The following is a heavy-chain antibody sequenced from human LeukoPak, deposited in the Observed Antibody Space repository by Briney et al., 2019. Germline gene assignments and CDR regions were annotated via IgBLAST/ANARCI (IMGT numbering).Heavy chain of an antibody. CDR1: GYTFTSYY. Sequence: EASVKVSCTASGYTFTSYYLHWVRQAPGQGLEWMGIINPSGGSTSYAQKFQGRVTMTRDTSTSTVYMELHSLRSEDTAVYYCAREGEAARPGLNDAFDIWGQGTMVTVSS. J-gene: IGHJ3*02. CDR3: AREGEAARPGLNDAFDI. D-gene: IGHD6-6*01. V-gene: IGHV1-46*01. CDR2: INPSGGST.